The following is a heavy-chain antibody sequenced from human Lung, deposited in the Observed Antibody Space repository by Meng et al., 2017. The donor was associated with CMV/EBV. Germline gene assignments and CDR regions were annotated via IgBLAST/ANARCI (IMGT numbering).Heavy chain of an antibody. CDR1: GFSLSTSGVG. V-gene: IGHV2-5*02. D-gene: IGHD3-10*01. Sequence: SGPXLVXPTQTLTLTCAFSGFSLSTSGVGVGWIRQPPGKALEWLALIYWDDDKRYSPSLRSRLTITKDTYKNQVVLTMTNMDPVDTATYYCAHRPHYYASGGPGWFDPWGQGTXVTVSS. J-gene: IGHJ5*02. CDR3: AHRPHYYASGGPGWFDP. CDR2: IYWDDDK.